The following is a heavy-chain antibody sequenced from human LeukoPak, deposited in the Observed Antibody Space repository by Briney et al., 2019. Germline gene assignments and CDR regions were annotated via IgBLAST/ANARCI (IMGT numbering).Heavy chain of an antibody. V-gene: IGHV4-59*01. J-gene: IGHJ6*03. Sequence: PSETLSLTCTVSGGSISSYYWSWIRQPPGKGLEWIGYNHYSRSTNYNPSLKSRVTISVDTSKNQFSLKLSSVTAADTAVYYCARLYYYHSSGYYSFHRQYYHYYMDVWGKGTTVTGSS. D-gene: IGHD3-22*01. CDR1: GGSISSYY. CDR3: ARLYYYHSSGYYSFHRQYYHYYMDV. CDR2: NHYSRST.